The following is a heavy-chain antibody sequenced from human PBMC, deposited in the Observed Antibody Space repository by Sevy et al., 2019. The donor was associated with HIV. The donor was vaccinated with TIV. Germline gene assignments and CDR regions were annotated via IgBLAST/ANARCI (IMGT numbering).Heavy chain of an antibody. J-gene: IGHJ1*01. D-gene: IGHD3-22*01. V-gene: IGHV3-9*01. CDR1: GFTFDDYA. CDR3: AKANYYDVLQE. CDR2: LSWNSGNI. Sequence: GGSLRLSCAASGFTFDDYAMHWVRQAPGKGLEWVSGLSWNSGNIVYVDSVKGRFTISRDNAKNSLYLQMNSLTPEDTALYYCAKANYYDVLQEWGQGTLVTVSS.